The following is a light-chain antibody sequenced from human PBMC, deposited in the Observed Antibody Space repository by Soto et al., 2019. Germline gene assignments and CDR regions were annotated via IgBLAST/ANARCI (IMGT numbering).Light chain of an antibody. Sequence: QSALTQPRSVSGSPGQSVTISCTGTSSDVGGYNYVSWYQQYPGKAPKVMIYDVSQRPSGVPDRFSGSKSGNTASLTISGLQAEDEDDYYCCSYAGSYTGVFGGGTKLTVL. CDR2: DVS. CDR3: CSYAGSYTGV. V-gene: IGLV2-11*01. CDR1: SSDVGGYNY. J-gene: IGLJ2*01.